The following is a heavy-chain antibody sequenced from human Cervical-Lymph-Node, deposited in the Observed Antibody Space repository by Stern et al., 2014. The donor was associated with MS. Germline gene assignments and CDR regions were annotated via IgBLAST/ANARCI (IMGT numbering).Heavy chain of an antibody. CDR1: GYILTLYD. J-gene: IGHJ4*02. CDR3: MRGPESNGKISV. CDR2: MNPNSGNT. D-gene: IGHD2-8*01. Sequence: QVQLVQSGAEVKKPGASVKVACKASGYILTLYDVNWVRQATGQGLEWMGWMNPNSGNTGYAQRFQGRVTMTRDTSTNTAYMELRSLRYDDTAVYYCMRGPESNGKISVWGQGSLVTVSS. V-gene: IGHV1-8*01.